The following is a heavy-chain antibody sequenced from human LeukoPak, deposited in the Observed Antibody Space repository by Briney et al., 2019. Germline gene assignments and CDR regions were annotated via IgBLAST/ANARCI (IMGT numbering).Heavy chain of an antibody. V-gene: IGHV5-51*01. CDR1: GYSFSTHK. Sequence: GESLKISCEGSGYSFSTHKIGWVRQMPGKGLEWMGIIYPGDSDTRYSPSFQGQVTISADKSISTAYLQWTSLKASDSAIYYCARASCSGGSCYILGFGYWGQGTLVTVSS. D-gene: IGHD2-15*01. CDR3: ARASCSGGSCYILGFGY. J-gene: IGHJ4*02. CDR2: IYPGDSDT.